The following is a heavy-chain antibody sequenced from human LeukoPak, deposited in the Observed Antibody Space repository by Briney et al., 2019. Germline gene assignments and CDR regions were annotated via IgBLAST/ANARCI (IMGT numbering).Heavy chain of an antibody. V-gene: IGHV3-33*01. Sequence: PGGSLRLSCAASGFTFSSYGMHWVRQAPGKGLEWVAVIWYDGSNKYYADSVKGRFTISRDNSKNTLYLQMNSLRAEDTAGYYCTRDSYYKRQGGDFDIWGQGTMVTVSS. D-gene: IGHD3-22*01. CDR1: GFTFSSYG. J-gene: IGHJ3*02. CDR3: TRDSYYKRQGGDFDI. CDR2: IWYDGSNK.